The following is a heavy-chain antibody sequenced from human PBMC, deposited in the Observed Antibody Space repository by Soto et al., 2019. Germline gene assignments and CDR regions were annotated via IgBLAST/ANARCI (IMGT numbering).Heavy chain of an antibody. Sequence: QVQLVQSGAEVKKPGASVKVSCKASGYTFTSYYMHWVRQAPGQGLEWMGIINPSGGSTSYAQKFQGRVTMSWDTSTSTVYMELSSLRSEDTAVYYCAREVSTVTTGLDYWGQGILVTVSS. CDR3: AREVSTVTTGLDY. D-gene: IGHD4-17*01. CDR2: INPSGGST. V-gene: IGHV1-46*01. CDR1: GYTFTSYY. J-gene: IGHJ4*02.